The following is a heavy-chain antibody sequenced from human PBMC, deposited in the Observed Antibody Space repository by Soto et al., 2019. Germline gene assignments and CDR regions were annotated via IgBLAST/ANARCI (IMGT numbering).Heavy chain of an antibody. D-gene: IGHD3-16*01. Sequence: GGSLKISCAASGFTLKNSAMHWGRQAPGEWREGVSGIGDVGGYTSYSGGGKGRFTFSIDTSKNTLSLLMNGLRVGDTAIYSWAKERRGVVSRDFDSWGQGTLVTVSS. CDR3: AKERRGVVSRDFDS. CDR2: IGDVGGYT. J-gene: IGHJ4*02. CDR1: GFTLKNSA. V-gene: IGHV3-23*01.